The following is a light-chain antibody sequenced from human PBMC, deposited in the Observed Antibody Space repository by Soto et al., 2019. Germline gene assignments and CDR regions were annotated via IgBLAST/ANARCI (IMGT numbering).Light chain of an antibody. CDR2: KAS. Sequence: DIPMTQSPSTLSGSVGDRVTLTCRASQTVSSRLSWYHQKPGKAPKLLVYKASTIKSGVPSRCSGSGSGTEFTPTISSLQHDEFATYYYQHYYSYSYAFGQGTKVELK. CDR3: QHYYSYSYA. V-gene: IGKV1-5*03. J-gene: IGKJ1*01. CDR1: QTVSSR.